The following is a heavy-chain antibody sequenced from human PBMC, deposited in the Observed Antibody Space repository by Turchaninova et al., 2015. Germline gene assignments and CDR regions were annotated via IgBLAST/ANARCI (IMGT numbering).Heavy chain of an antibody. D-gene: IGHD3-16*01. J-gene: IGHJ4*02. CDR2: IKQDGSEK. CDR1: GFPYTTYW. Sequence: EVQLVESGGGLVQPGGSLRLSCVASGFPYTTYWMSWVRQAPGKGLEWVANIKQDGSEKNYVDSVKGRFTISRDNGKNSLYLQMNSLRGEDTAVYYCARRGEMFDYWGQGTMVTVSS. CDR3: ARRGEMFDY. V-gene: IGHV3-7*03.